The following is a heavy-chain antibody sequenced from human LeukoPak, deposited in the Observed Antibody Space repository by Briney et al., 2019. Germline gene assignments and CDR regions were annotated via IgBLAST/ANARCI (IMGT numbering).Heavy chain of an antibody. CDR2: INLGSGAT. D-gene: IGHD1-26*01. CDR1: GFNFGTST. Sequence: SVKVSCKASGFNFGTSTMQWVRQGPGQRLEWIGWINLGSGATQYAQAFQGRVTITRNMSTSTAYMELSSLRAEDTAIHHCAAERYSDECCWFDPWGQGTLVTVSS. J-gene: IGHJ5*02. V-gene: IGHV1-58*02. CDR3: AAERYSDECCWFDP.